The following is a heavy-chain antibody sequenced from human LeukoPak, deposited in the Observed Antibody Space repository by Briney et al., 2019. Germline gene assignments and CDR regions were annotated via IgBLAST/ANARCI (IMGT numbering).Heavy chain of an antibody. V-gene: IGHV4-34*01. D-gene: IGHD3-3*01. CDR2: INHSGST. Sequence: PSETLSLTCAVYGGSFSGYYWSWIRQPPGKGLEWIGEINHSGSTNYNPSLKSRVTISVDTSKNQFSLKLSSVTTADTAVYYCARTRSGYYTWDYYYYYYYYMDVWGKGTTVTVSS. CDR3: ARTRSGYYTWDYYYYYYYYMDV. CDR1: GGSFSGYY. J-gene: IGHJ6*03.